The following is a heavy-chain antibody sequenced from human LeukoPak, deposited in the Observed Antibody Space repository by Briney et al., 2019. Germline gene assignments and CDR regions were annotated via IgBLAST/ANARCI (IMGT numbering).Heavy chain of an antibody. CDR3: ARDLTGLGGYYFDY. V-gene: IGHV3-48*04. D-gene: IGHD3-22*01. Sequence: GGSLRLSCAASGFTFSSYSMNWVRQAPGKGLEWVSYISSSSSTIYYADSVKGRFTISRDNAKNSLYLQMSSLRAEDTAVYYCARDLTGLGGYYFDYWGQGTLVTVSS. J-gene: IGHJ4*02. CDR1: GFTFSSYS. CDR2: ISSSSSTI.